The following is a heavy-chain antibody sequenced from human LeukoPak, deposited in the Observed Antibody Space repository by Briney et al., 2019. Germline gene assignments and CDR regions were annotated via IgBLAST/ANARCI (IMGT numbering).Heavy chain of an antibody. Sequence: PGASVKVSCKASGYTFTSYGISWVRQAPGQGLEWMGWISAYNGNTNYAQKLQGRVTMTTDTSTSTAYMELRSLRSDDTAVYYCARVIGSVAAPSLIQLWRNWFDPWGQGTLVTVSS. CDR3: ARVIGSVAAPSLIQLWRNWFDP. CDR2: ISAYNGNT. V-gene: IGHV1-18*01. CDR1: GYTFTSYG. J-gene: IGHJ5*02. D-gene: IGHD5-18*01.